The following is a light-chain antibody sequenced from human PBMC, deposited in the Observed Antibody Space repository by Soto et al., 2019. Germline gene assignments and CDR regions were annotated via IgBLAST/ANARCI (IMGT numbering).Light chain of an antibody. J-gene: IGLJ3*02. CDR3: AAWDDSLNAWV. CDR1: RSNIATNA. CDR2: SNN. Sequence: QSVLTQPPSASGTPGQRVTISCSGSRSNIATNAVNWYQQLPRTAPKLLIYSNNQRPSGVPDRFSGSKSGTSASLAISGRQSEDEAEYHGAAWDDSLNAWVFGGGTKLTVL. V-gene: IGLV1-44*01.